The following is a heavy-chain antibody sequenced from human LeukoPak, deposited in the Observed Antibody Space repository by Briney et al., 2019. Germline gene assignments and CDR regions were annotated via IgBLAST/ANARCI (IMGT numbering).Heavy chain of an antibody. CDR2: IKGDGSSA. D-gene: IGHD3-22*01. CDR3: TRGSGGYYHEPPFDY. CDR1: GLTFSTYW. Sequence: GGSLRLSCAASGLTFSTYWMHWVRQAPGKGLVWVSFIKGDGSSANYADSVKGRFTISRDNAKNTLYLQMNSLRAEDTAVYYCTRGSGGYYHEPPFDYWGQGTLVTVSS. J-gene: IGHJ4*02. V-gene: IGHV3-74*01.